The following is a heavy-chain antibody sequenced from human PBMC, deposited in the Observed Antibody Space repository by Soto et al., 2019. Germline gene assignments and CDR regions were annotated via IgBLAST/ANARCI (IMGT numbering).Heavy chain of an antibody. CDR3: AKNYFFDN. V-gene: IGHV3-23*01. CDR1: GFTFSNYA. Sequence: PGGSLRLSCAASGFTFSNYAMSWVRQAPGKGLEWVSGITGSGGSTFYADSVKGRFTISRDNSQNTLYLLMDSLRAEDTAVYYCAKNYFFDNWGQGAPVTVSS. CDR2: ITGSGGST. J-gene: IGHJ4*02.